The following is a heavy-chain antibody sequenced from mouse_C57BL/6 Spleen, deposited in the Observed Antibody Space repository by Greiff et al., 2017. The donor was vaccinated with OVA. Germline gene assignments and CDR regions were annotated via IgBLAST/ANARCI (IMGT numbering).Heavy chain of an antibody. CDR3: ARGLLRGYYAMDY. D-gene: IGHD2-3*01. J-gene: IGHJ4*01. Sequence: EVQLQQSGPELVKPGASVKMSCKASGYTFTDYNMHWVKQSHGKSLEWIGYINPNNGGTSYNQKFKGKATLTVNKSSSTAYMELRSLTSEDSAVYYCARGLLRGYYAMDYWGQGTSVTVSS. V-gene: IGHV1-22*01. CDR2: INPNNGGT. CDR1: GYTFTDYN.